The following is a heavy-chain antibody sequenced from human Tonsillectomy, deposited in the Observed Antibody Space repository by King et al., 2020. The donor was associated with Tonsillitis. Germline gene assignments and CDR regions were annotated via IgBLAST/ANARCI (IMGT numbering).Heavy chain of an antibody. CDR3: ARGGDYGDYRGSFDY. V-gene: IGHV1-46*01. Sequence: EQLVQTGTEVKKPGASVKVSCKASGYTFTSYYMHWVRQAPGQGLEWMGIINPTSGSTSYAQKFQGRDTMTRDTSMSTVYMELSSLRSEDTAVYYCARGGDYGDYRGSFDYWGQGTLVTVSS. CDR2: INPTSGST. D-gene: IGHD4-17*01. CDR1: GYTFTSYY. J-gene: IGHJ4*02.